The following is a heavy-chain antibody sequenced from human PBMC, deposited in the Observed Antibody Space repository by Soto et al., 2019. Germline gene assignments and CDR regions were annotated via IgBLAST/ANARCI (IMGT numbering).Heavy chain of an antibody. CDR2: ISSSSSYI. V-gene: IGHV3-21*01. CDR3: ARDIQPWLRSHYYYGMDV. D-gene: IGHD5-18*01. J-gene: IGHJ6*02. Sequence: GGSLRLSCAASGFTFSSYSMNWVRQAPGKGLEWVSSISSSSSYIYYADSVKGRFTISRDNAKNSLYLQMNSLRAEDTAVYYCARDIQPWLRSHYYYGMDVWGQGTTVTVSS. CDR1: GFTFSSYS.